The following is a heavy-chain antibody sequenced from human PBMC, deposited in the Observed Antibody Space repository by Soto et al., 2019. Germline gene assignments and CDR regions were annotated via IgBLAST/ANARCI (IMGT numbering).Heavy chain of an antibody. V-gene: IGHV3-74*01. CDR3: AKATGALGSYMDV. D-gene: IGHD3-16*01. CDR2: INGDGRST. Sequence: GGSLRLSCAASGFTFSSYWMHWVRQAPGKGLVWVSRINGDGRSTSYADSVKGRLTISRDNAKSTLYLQMNSLSAEDTVLYYCAKATGALGSYMDVWGKGTTVTVSS. CDR1: GFTFSSYW. J-gene: IGHJ6*03.